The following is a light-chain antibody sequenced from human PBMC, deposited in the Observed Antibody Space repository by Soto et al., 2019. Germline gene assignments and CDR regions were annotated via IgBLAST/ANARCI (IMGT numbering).Light chain of an antibody. CDR1: SSDIGGYNY. J-gene: IGLJ3*02. CDR2: DVT. Sequence: QSVLTQPASVSGSPGQSITVSCTGTSSDIGGYNYVSWYQQHPGKAPKLMIYDVTHRPSGVSNRFSGSKSGHTASLTISGLQAEDEADYYCSSYTSSSTMEVFGGGTQLTVL. CDR3: SSYTSSSTMEV. V-gene: IGLV2-14*01.